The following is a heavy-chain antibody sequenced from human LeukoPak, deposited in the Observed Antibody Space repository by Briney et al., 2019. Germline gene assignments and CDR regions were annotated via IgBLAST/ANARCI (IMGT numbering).Heavy chain of an antibody. CDR1: GYTFTGYY. Sequence: ASVKVSCRASGYTFTGYYMHWVRQAPGQGLEWMGWINPNSGGTNYAQKFQGRVTLTRDTSISTAYMELSGLRSDDTAVYYCARGPGLRYLDYWGQGTLVTVAS. V-gene: IGHV1-2*02. CDR3: ARGPGLRYLDY. J-gene: IGHJ4*02. CDR2: INPNSGGT. D-gene: IGHD3-3*01.